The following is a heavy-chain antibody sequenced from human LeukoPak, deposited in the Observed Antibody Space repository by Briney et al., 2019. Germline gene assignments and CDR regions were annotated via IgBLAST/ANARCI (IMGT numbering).Heavy chain of an antibody. CDR1: GFSFRSFA. D-gene: IGHD5-18*01. CDR2: ISYDGGSQ. Sequence: GGSLRLSCAASGFSFRSFAMHWVRQAPGKGLDWMAMISYDGGSQQYADSVKGRFTISRDNSKNTLYLQMNSLRAEDTAVYYCARERALRGYSYGFDYWGQGTLVTVSS. CDR3: ARERALRGYSYGFDY. J-gene: IGHJ4*02. V-gene: IGHV3-30-3*01.